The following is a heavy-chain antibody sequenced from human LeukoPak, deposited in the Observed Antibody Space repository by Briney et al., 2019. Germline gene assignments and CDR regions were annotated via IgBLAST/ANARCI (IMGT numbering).Heavy chain of an antibody. CDR2: INPNSGGT. CDR3: ARDEDFVVVPAASLDP. V-gene: IGHV1-2*02. J-gene: IGHJ5*02. D-gene: IGHD2-2*01. Sequence: GASVKVSCKASGYTFTGYYMHWVRQAPGQGLEWMGWINPNSGGTNYAQKFQGRVTMTRDTSISTAYVELSRLRSDDTAVYYCARDEDFVVVPAASLDPWGQGTLVTVSS. CDR1: GYTFTGYY.